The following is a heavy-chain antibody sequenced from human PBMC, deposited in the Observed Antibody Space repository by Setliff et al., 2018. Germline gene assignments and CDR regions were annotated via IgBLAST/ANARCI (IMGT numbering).Heavy chain of an antibody. D-gene: IGHD2-2*01. CDR2: ISTYNGKT. CDR1: GYIFTSYG. Sequence: ASVKVSCKASGYIFTSYGFSWVRQAPGQGLEWMGWISTYNGKTNYAQKFQGRVTMTIDTPTSTAYMELRSLRSDDTAVYYCARGPPDFVVVPAAAKFDYWGPGTLVTVSS. CDR3: ARGPPDFVVVPAAAKFDY. J-gene: IGHJ4*02. V-gene: IGHV1-18*01.